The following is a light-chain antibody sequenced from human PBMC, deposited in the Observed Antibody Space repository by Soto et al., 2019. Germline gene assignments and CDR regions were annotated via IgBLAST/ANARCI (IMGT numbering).Light chain of an antibody. CDR2: GAS. Sequence: EIVLTQSPGTLSLSPGERATLSCRASQSVSSSYLAWYQQKPGQAPRLLIYGASSRATGIPDRFSGSGSGTDFTLSVSRLEPEDFAVYSGQEYGSHWVTFGGGTKVEIK. V-gene: IGKV3-20*01. CDR1: QSVSSSY. J-gene: IGKJ4*01. CDR3: QEYGSHWVT.